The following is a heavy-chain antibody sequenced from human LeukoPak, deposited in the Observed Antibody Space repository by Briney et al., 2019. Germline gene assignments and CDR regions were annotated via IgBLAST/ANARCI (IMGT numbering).Heavy chain of an antibody. D-gene: IGHD6-19*01. V-gene: IGHV3-23*01. CDR2: TSSSGGNT. CDR3: ARDQAVAGFYGMDV. Sequence: PGGSLRLSCAASGFTFSRSDMSWIRQTPGKGLEWVSATSSSGGNTFTADSVKGRFTISRDNSKNTLYLQMNSLRAEDTAVYYCARDQAVAGFYGMDVWGQGTTVTVSS. J-gene: IGHJ6*02. CDR1: GFTFSRSD.